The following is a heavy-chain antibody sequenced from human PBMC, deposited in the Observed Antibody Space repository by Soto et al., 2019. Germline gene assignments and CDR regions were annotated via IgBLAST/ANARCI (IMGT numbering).Heavy chain of an antibody. CDR2: IGPYNGNT. Sequence: QVQLVQSRAEVKKPGASVKVSCKASGYTFNNYGISWVRQAPGQGLEWMGWIGPYNGNTDHAQNFQGRVTMTTDTSTNTACMELRSLRSDDTALYYCARCYCSVGSCYTCWHFDLWGRGTLVTVSS. V-gene: IGHV1-18*01. CDR1: GYTFNNYG. J-gene: IGHJ2*01. CDR3: ARCYCSVGSCYTCWHFDL. D-gene: IGHD2-15*01.